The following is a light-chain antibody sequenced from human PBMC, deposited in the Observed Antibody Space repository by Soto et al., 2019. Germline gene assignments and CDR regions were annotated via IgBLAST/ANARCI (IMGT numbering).Light chain of an antibody. CDR2: EVT. CDR3: TSYAGSNTVV. CDR1: SSDVGGYNY. V-gene: IGLV2-8*01. J-gene: IGLJ2*01. Sequence: QSVLTQPPSASGSPGQSVTISCTRTSSDVGGYNYVSWYQQHPGKAPKLVIYEVTNRPSGVPDRFSGSKSGNTASLTVSGLQAEDEADYYCTSYAGSNTVVFGGGTKLTVL.